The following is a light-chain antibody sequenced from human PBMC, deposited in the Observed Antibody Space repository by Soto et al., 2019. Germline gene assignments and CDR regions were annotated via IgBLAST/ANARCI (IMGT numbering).Light chain of an antibody. J-gene: IGKJ5*01. V-gene: IGKV3-20*01. CDR1: QSVSNRY. Sequence: EIVLTQSPGTLSLSPGEGATLSCRASQSVSNRYLAWYQKKPGQAPRLLIYGASSRATGTPNRFSGSGSGTDFTLTISRLEPEDFAVYYCQQYDNSPITFGQGPRLDMK. CDR3: QQYDNSPIT. CDR2: GAS.